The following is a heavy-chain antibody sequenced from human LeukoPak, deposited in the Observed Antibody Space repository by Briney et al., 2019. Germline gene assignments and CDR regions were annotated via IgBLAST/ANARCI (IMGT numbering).Heavy chain of an antibody. Sequence: GRSLRLSCAASGFTFKDYNMHWVRQAPGKGLEWVAVISYDGNNEYYTDSVKGRFTITRDNSKNTLYLQMNSLRAEDTAVYYCARGGARYDDDSSGYYFDHWAQGTLVTVSS. CDR1: GFTFKDYN. D-gene: IGHD3-22*01. J-gene: IGHJ4*02. CDR2: ISYDGNNE. V-gene: IGHV3-30*03. CDR3: ARGGARYDDDSSGYYFDH.